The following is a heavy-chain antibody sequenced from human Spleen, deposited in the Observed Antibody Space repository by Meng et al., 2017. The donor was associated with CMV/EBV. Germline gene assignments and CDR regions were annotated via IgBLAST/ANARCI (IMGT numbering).Heavy chain of an antibody. V-gene: IGHV3-74*03. CDR3: GRDLTGERDP. CDR2: INDDGSLA. J-gene: IGHJ4*02. CDR1: GLTCSSYW. Sequence: VPAWGCLRRSCADSGLTCSSYWMHCVRPVPEHGLVLCSHINDDGSLASYARSVQGRCTISRDNSKITLYLPMNSLRVDDSAVYYCGRDLTGERDPWGQGPLVT. D-gene: IGHD7-27*01.